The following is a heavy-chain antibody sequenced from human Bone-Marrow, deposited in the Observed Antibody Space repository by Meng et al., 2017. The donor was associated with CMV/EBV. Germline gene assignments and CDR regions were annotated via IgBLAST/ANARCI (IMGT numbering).Heavy chain of an antibody. CDR1: GFTFSSYE. CDR2: IYYSGST. Sequence: GSLRLSCASSGFTFSSYEMNWVRQAPGKGLEWIGYIYYSGSTNYNPSLKSRVTISVDTSKNQFPLKLSSVTAADTAVYYCAREGAYYYDSSGYYSGDAFDIWGQGTMVTVSS. D-gene: IGHD3-22*01. J-gene: IGHJ3*02. CDR3: AREGAYYYDSSGYYSGDAFDI. V-gene: IGHV4-59*01.